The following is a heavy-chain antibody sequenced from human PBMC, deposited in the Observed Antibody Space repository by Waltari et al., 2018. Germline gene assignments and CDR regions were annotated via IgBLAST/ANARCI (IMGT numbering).Heavy chain of an antibody. Sequence: QVQLVQSGAEVKKPGASVKVSCKASGYTFTSYDINWMRQATGQGLEWMGWMNPNSGNTGYAQKFQGRVTITRNTSISTAYMEPSSLRSEDTAVYYCASRGDYGDPYAFDIWGQGTMVTVSS. D-gene: IGHD4-17*01. CDR1: GYTFTSYD. V-gene: IGHV1-8*03. CDR2: MNPNSGNT. J-gene: IGHJ3*02. CDR3: ASRGDYGDPYAFDI.